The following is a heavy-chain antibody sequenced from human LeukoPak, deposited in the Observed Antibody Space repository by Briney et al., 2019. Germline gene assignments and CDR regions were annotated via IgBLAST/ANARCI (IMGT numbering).Heavy chain of an antibody. CDR1: GGTFSSYA. CDR3: ARYDFWSGYTRFDP. J-gene: IGHJ5*02. D-gene: IGHD3-3*01. CDR2: IIPIFGTA. V-gene: IGHV1-69*13. Sequence: SVKVSCKASGGTFSSYAISWVRQAPGQGLEWMGGIIPIFGTANYAQKFQGRVTITADESTSTAYMELSSLRFEDTAVYYCARYDFWSGYTRFDPWGQGTLVTVSS.